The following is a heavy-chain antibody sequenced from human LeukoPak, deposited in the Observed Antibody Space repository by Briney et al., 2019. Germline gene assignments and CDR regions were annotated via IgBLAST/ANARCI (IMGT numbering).Heavy chain of an antibody. CDR1: GFTFSSYA. D-gene: IGHD2-2*01. CDR2: ISGSGGST. V-gene: IGHV3-23*01. J-gene: IGHJ6*03. CDR3: AKEGQEYQLLYYYYYMDV. Sequence: GGSLRLSCAASGFTFSSYAMSWVRQAPGKGLEWVSAISGSGGSTYYADSVKGRFTISRDNSKNTLYLQMNSLRAEDTAVYYCAKEGQEYQLLYYYYYMDVWAKGPRSPSP.